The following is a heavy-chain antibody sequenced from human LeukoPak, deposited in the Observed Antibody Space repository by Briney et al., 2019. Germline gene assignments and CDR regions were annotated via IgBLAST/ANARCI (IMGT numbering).Heavy chain of an antibody. CDR2: VFHTGDT. CDR1: GVSISSFY. Sequence: PSETLSLTCAVSGVSISSFYWSWIRQPPGKGLEWIGYVFHTGDTNSNPSLKSRVTVSLDTFKSQVSLSLTSVTAADTAVYYCARIAVAGSVDHWGRGTLVTVSS. D-gene: IGHD6-19*01. J-gene: IGHJ5*02. V-gene: IGHV4-59*08. CDR3: ARIAVAGSVDH.